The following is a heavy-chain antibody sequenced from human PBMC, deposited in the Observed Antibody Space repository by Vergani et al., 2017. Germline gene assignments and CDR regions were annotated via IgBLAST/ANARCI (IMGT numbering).Heavy chain of an antibody. Sequence: EVQLLESGGGLVQPGGSLRLSCAASGFTFSSYAMSWVRQAPGKGLEWVSAISGSGGSTYYADSVKGRFTISRDNSKNTLYLQMNSLRAEDTAVYYCANPYYYDSSGYYYYMDVWGKGTTVTVSS. CDR3: ANPYYYDSSGYYYYMDV. D-gene: IGHD3-22*01. V-gene: IGHV3-23*01. CDR2: ISGSGGST. CDR1: GFTFSSYA. J-gene: IGHJ6*03.